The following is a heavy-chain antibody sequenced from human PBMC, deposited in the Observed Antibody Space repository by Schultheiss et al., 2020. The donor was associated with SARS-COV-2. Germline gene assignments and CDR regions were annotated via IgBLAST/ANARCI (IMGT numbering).Heavy chain of an antibody. CDR3: ARIPGAWGWFDP. D-gene: IGHD3-16*01. CDR2: ISAYNGNT. Sequence: ASVKVSCKASGYTFTSYGISWVRQAPGQGLEWMGWISAYNGNTNYAQKLQGRVTMTTDTSTSTAYMELSRLRSDDTAVYYCARIPGAWGWFDPWGQGTLVTVSS. CDR1: GYTFTSYG. J-gene: IGHJ5*02. V-gene: IGHV1-18*01.